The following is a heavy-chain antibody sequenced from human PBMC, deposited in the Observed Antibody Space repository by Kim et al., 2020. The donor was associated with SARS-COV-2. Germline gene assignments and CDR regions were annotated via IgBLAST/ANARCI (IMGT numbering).Heavy chain of an antibody. D-gene: IGHD7-27*01. CDR1: GGTFSSYA. CDR2: IIPIFGTA. Sequence: SVKVSCKASGGTFSSYAISWVRQAPGQGLEWMGGIIPIFGTANYAQKFQGRVTITADESTSTAYMELSSLRSEDTAVYYCAREDGDSPCFDYWGQGTLVTVSS. CDR3: AREDGDSPCFDY. V-gene: IGHV1-69*13. J-gene: IGHJ4*02.